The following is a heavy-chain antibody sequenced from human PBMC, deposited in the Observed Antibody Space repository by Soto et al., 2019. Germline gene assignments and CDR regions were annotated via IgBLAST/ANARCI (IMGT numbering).Heavy chain of an antibody. J-gene: IGHJ3*01. CDR3: ATWHEREHAYDV. CDR1: GLTISRKKY. D-gene: IGHD1-1*01. V-gene: IGHV3-53*01. Sequence: GGSLRLSCAAFGLTISRKKYVAWVRQAPGKGLEWVSALYDVDGSFYADSVKGRFTTSSDSSKTTVYLQMNDLRPDDTAVYYCATWHEREHAYDVWGQGTTVTVSS. CDR2: LYDVDGS.